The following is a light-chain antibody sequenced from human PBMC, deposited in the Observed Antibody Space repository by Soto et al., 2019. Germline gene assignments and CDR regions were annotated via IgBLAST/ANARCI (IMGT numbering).Light chain of an antibody. CDR3: QQYSHRPPYT. J-gene: IGKJ2*01. CDR1: QSHDYN. CDR2: GVS. Sequence: EIVMTQSPATLSVSLGERATLSCRAGQSHDYNLAWYQQKPGQDPMLLIYGVSARATGVPARFSGSGSETEFALTISSVQSEDCAVYFCQQYSHRPPYTFGQGTKLEIK. V-gene: IGKV3-15*01.